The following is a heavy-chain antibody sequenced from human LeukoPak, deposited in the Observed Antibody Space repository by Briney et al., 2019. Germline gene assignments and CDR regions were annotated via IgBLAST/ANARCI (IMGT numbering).Heavy chain of an antibody. J-gene: IGHJ4*02. V-gene: IGHV3-48*03. D-gene: IGHD5-12*01. CDR2: ISSSGSTI. CDR1: GFTFSSYE. Sequence: GGSLRLSCAASGFTFSSYEMNWVRKAPGKGLEWVSYISSSGSTIYYADSVKGRFTISRDNAKNSLYLQMNSLRAEDTAVYYCARDDGGYSGYDRLDYWGQGTLVAVSS. CDR3: ARDDGGYSGYDRLDY.